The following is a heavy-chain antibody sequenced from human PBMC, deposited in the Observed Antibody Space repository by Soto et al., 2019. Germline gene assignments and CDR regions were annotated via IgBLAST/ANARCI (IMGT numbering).Heavy chain of an antibody. D-gene: IGHD6-19*01. V-gene: IGHV3-21*01. Sequence: GGSLRLSCAASGFIFTSYSMVWVHLAPGKGLEWVASISSGSDSIFYADSVKGRFTVSRDNAKKSLFLQMNNLRAEDTAVYFCARDRSADRFVQYFQHWGQGTQVTVSS. CDR1: GFIFTSYS. J-gene: IGHJ1*01. CDR3: ARDRSADRFVQYFQH. CDR2: ISSGSDSI.